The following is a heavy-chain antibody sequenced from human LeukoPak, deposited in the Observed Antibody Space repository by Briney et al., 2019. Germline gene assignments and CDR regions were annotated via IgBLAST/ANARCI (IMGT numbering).Heavy chain of an antibody. V-gene: IGHV5-51*01. CDR1: GYIFTSYW. Sequence: GESLKISCKASGYIFTSYWIGWVRQMPGKGLEWMAIIYPANSDTRYSPSFQGQVTISADKSISTASLQWSSLKASDTAMYYCARPACSSTSCYLYFQYWGQGTLVTVSS. CDR2: IYPANSDT. CDR3: ARPACSSTSCYLYFQY. J-gene: IGHJ1*01. D-gene: IGHD2-2*01.